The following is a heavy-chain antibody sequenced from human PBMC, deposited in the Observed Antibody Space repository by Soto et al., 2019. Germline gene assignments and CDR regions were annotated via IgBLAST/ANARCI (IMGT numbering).Heavy chain of an antibody. V-gene: IGHV3-21*01. CDR2: ISGSSSYI. CDR1: GFSFSDSA. Sequence: GGSLRLSCKVSGFSFSDSAMHWVRQASGKGLEWVSSISGSSSYIYYADSVKGRFTISRDNAKNSLYLQMNSLRAEDTAVYYCARVVYYDNSAFGLWGQGTMVTVSS. J-gene: IGHJ3*01. CDR3: ARVVYYDNSAFGL. D-gene: IGHD3-22*01.